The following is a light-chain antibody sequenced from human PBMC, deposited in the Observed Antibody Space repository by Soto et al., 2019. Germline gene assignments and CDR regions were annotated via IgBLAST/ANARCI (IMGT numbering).Light chain of an antibody. CDR2: EVR. CDR3: SSYTISGTLV. V-gene: IGLV2-14*01. CDR1: TSDVGGYNY. Sequence: QSALTQPASVSGSPGQSITISCTGTTSDVGGYNYVSWHQQHPGKAPKLMIHEVRYRPSGVSNRFSGSKSGNTASLTISGFQAEDEAASYCSSYTISGTLVFGGGTKLTVL. J-gene: IGLJ3*02.